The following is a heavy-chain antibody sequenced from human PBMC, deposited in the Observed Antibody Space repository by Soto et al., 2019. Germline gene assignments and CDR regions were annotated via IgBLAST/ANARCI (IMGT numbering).Heavy chain of an antibody. Sequence: EVQLVESGGGLVQPGGSLRLSCAASGFTFFAYWIHWVRQVPGKGLVWVSRINSDGSHTSYADSVRGRFTISRDNSKNTVYLQMNSLTAEDTAVYYCAKEGAYGDYAGENSFDSWGQGSLVTVSS. CDR1: GFTFFAYW. V-gene: IGHV3-74*01. D-gene: IGHD4-17*01. CDR3: AKEGAYGDYAGENSFDS. CDR2: INSDGSHT. J-gene: IGHJ5*01.